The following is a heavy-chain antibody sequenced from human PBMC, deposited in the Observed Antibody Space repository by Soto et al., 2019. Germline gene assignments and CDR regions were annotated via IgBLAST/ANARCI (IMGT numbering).Heavy chain of an antibody. CDR1: GGSIRSGSYY. CDR3: ARSYYYDSSVYFSFDY. CDR2: IYYSGST. D-gene: IGHD3-22*01. Sequence: SETLSLTCSVSGGSIRSGSYYWSWIRQPPGKGLEWIGYIYYSGSTNYNPSLKSRVTISVDTSKNQFSLKLSSVTAADTAVYYCARSYYYDSSVYFSFDYWGKGTLVPVSS. J-gene: IGHJ4*02. V-gene: IGHV4-61*01.